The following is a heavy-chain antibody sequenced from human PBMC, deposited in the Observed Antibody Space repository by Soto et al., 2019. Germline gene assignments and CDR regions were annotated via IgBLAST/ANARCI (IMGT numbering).Heavy chain of an antibody. CDR2: IKQDGSEK. Sequence: EVQLVESGGGLVQPGGSLRLSCAASGFTFSSYWMSWVRQAPGKGLEWVANIKQDGSEKYYVDSVKGRFTISRDNAKNSLYLQMNSLRAEDTAVYYCARPLVQGSHWFHPWGQGTLVTVSS. D-gene: IGHD1-1*01. J-gene: IGHJ5*02. CDR1: GFTFSSYW. V-gene: IGHV3-7*01. CDR3: ARPLVQGSHWFHP.